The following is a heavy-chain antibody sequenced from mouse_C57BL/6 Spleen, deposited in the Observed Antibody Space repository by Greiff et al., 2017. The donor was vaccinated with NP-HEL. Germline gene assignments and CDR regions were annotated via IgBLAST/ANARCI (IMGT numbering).Heavy chain of an antibody. D-gene: IGHD1-1*01. Sequence: EVKLVESGGGLVKPGGSLKLSCAASGFTFSDYGMHWVRQAPEKGLEWVAYISSGSSTIYYADTVKGRFTISRDNAKNTLFLQMTSLRSEDTAMYYCARSRPYGTDYYAMDYWGQGTSVTVSS. J-gene: IGHJ4*01. V-gene: IGHV5-17*01. CDR1: GFTFSDYG. CDR2: ISSGSSTI. CDR3: ARSRPYGTDYYAMDY.